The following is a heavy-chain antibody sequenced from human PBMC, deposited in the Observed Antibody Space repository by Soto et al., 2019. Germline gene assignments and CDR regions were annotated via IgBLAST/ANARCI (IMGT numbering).Heavy chain of an antibody. Sequence: ASVKVSCKASGYTFTSYGISWVRQAPGQGLEWMGWISAYNGNTKYSQKFQGRVTITRDTSASTAYMELSSLRSEDTAVYNCAREVERYYDFWSGPNDAFDIWGQGTMVTVSS. CDR1: GYTFTSYG. CDR2: ISAYNGNT. D-gene: IGHD3-3*01. CDR3: AREVERYYDFWSGPNDAFDI. J-gene: IGHJ3*02. V-gene: IGHV1-18*01.